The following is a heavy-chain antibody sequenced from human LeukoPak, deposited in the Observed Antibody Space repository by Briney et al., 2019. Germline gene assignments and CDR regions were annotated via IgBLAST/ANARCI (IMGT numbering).Heavy chain of an antibody. Sequence: SQTLSLTCAISGDSVSSNSAAWNWIRQSPSRGLEWLGRTYYRSKWYNDYAVSVKSRITINPDTSKNQFSLQLNSVTPEDTAVYYSARDRGREMAPHDAFDIWGQGTMVTVSS. V-gene: IGHV6-1*01. CDR1: GDSVSSNSAA. CDR2: TYYRSKWYN. D-gene: IGHD5-24*01. CDR3: ARDRGREMAPHDAFDI. J-gene: IGHJ3*02.